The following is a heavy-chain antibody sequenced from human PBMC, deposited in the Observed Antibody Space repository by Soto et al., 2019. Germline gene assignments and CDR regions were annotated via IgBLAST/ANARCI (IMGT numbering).Heavy chain of an antibody. CDR1: GFTFSSYS. D-gene: IGHD3-3*01. V-gene: IGHV3-48*02. CDR2: ISSSSSTI. J-gene: IGHJ4*02. Sequence: GGSLRLSCAASGFTFSSYSMNWVRQAPGKGLEWVSYISSSSSTIYYADSVKGRFTISRDNAKNSLYLQMNSLRDEDTAVYYCARGQPPDFEDYDFWSGYYTFDYWGQGTLVTVSS. CDR3: ARGQPPDFEDYDFWSGYYTFDY.